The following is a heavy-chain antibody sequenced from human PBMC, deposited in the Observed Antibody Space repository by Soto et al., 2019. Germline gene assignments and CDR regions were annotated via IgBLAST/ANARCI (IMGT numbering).Heavy chain of an antibody. Sequence: GARRLSCAASGINFSQYALSWGRQAPGKGLEWVSAISGSGGSTYYADSVKGRFTISRDNSKNTLYLQMNSLRAEDTAVYYCAKLNYDILTGYHIGFDYWGQGTLVTVSS. V-gene: IGHV3-23*01. D-gene: IGHD3-9*01. CDR2: ISGSGGST. CDR1: GINFSQYA. CDR3: AKLNYDILTGYHIGFDY. J-gene: IGHJ4*02.